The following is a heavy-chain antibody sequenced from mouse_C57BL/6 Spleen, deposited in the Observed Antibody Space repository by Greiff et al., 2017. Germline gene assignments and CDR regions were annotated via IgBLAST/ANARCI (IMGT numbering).Heavy chain of an antibody. Sequence: QVQLKESGVELVRPGTSVKVSCKASGYAFTNYLIEWVKQRPGQGLEWIGVINPGSGGTNYNEKFKGKATLTADKSSSTAYMQLSSLTSEDSAVYFCARSISTMIFDYWGQGTTLTVSS. CDR3: ARSISTMIFDY. CDR1: GYAFTNYL. D-gene: IGHD2-4*01. V-gene: IGHV1-54*01. CDR2: INPGSGGT. J-gene: IGHJ2*01.